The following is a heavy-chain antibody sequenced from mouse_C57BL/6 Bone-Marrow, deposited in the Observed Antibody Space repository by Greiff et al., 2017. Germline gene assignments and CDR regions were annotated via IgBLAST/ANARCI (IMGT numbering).Heavy chain of an antibody. Sequence: VQLKQSGPVLVKPGASVKMSCKASGYTFTDYYMNWVKQSPGKSLEWIGVINPYNGGTSYNQKFKGKATLTVDKSSSTAYMELNSLTSEDSAVYYCGRNWDFDYWGQGTTLTVSS. J-gene: IGHJ2*01. CDR2: INPYNGGT. D-gene: IGHD4-1*01. CDR1: GYTFTDYY. CDR3: GRNWDFDY. V-gene: IGHV1-19*01.